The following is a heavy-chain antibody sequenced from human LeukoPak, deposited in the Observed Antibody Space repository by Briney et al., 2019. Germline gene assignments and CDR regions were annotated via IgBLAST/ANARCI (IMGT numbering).Heavy chain of an antibody. D-gene: IGHD2-2*01. CDR1: GGSFSGYY. V-gene: IGHV4-34*01. CDR3: TRIDGSSYFFDH. J-gene: IGHJ4*02. Sequence: PSETLSLTCAVYGGSFSGYYWSWIRQPPGKGLEWIGEINHSGNTNYNPSLKSRVTISVDTSKNQFSLKVSSVTASDTAVYYCTRIDGSSYFFDHWGRGILVTVSS. CDR2: INHSGNT.